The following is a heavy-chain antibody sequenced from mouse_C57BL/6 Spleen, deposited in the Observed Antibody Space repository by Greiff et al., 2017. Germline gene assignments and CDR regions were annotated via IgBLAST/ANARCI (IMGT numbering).Heavy chain of an antibody. Sequence: VKLVESGPGLVAPSQSLSITCTVSGFSLTSYGVDWVRQPPGKGLEWLGVIWGGGSTNYNSALMYRLSISKDNSKSQVFLKMNSLQTDDTAMYYCAKTDSSGHYAMDYWGQGTSVTVSS. CDR2: IWGGGST. D-gene: IGHD3-2*02. V-gene: IGHV2-9*01. CDR1: GFSLTSYG. CDR3: AKTDSSGHYAMDY. J-gene: IGHJ4*01.